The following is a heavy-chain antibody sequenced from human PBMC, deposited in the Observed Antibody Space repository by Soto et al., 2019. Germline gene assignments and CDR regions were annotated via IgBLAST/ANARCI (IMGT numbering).Heavy chain of an antibody. CDR2: ISYDGSNK. Sequence: QVQLVESGGGVVQPGRSLRLSCAASGFTFSNYGMHWVRQAPGKGLEWVAVISYDGSNKYYADSVKGRFTISRDNSKNTLYLQMNSLRAEDTAVYYCAKEGYSSTSYYYGMDVWGQGTTVTVSS. J-gene: IGHJ6*02. V-gene: IGHV3-30*18. D-gene: IGHD6-19*01. CDR3: AKEGYSSTSYYYGMDV. CDR1: GFTFSNYG.